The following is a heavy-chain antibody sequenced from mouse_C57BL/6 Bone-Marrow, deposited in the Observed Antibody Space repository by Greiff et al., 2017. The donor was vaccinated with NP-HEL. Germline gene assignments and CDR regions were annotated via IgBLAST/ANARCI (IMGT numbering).Heavy chain of an antibody. V-gene: IGHV10-1*01. Sequence: DVKLLESGGGLVQPKGSLKLSCAASGFSFNTYAMNWVRQAPGKGLEWVARIRSKSNNYATYYADSVKDRFTISRDDSESMLYLKMNNLKTEDTAMYYCVRPLYYDYEGAWFAYWGQGTLVTVSA. D-gene: IGHD2-4*01. J-gene: IGHJ3*01. CDR1: GFSFNTYA. CDR2: IRSKSNNYAT. CDR3: VRPLYYDYEGAWFAY.